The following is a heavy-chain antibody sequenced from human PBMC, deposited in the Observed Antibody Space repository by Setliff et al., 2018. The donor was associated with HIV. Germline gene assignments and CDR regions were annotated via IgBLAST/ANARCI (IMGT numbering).Heavy chain of an antibody. J-gene: IGHJ4*02. V-gene: IGHV3-73*01. CDR1: GFTFSDSA. Sequence: PGGSLRLSCATSGFTFSDSAMHWVRQASGKGLEWVGRIRSIANSHATTYAASVKGRFTISRDDSKNTAYLQMDRLRTEDTAVYYCTRHETTAYWGQGTLVTVPQ. CDR2: IRSIANSHAT. D-gene: IGHD4-17*01. CDR3: TRHETTAY.